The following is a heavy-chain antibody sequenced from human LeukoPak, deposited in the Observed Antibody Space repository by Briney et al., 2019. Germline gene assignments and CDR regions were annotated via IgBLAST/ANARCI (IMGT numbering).Heavy chain of an antibody. J-gene: IGHJ4*02. V-gene: IGHV3-74*03. CDR2: VNNDGSST. Sequence: PGGSLRLSCAASGSIFSNYWMHWVRQAPGKGLVWVSRVNNDGSSTTYADSVKGRFTISRDNAKNTLYLQMNSLGAEDTAVYYCAKGGLRVTDYWGQGTLVTVSS. CDR1: GSIFSNYW. CDR3: AKGGLRVTDY. D-gene: IGHD5/OR15-5a*01.